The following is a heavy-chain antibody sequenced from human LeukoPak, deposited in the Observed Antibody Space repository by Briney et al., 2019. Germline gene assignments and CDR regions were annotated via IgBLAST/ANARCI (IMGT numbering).Heavy chain of an antibody. V-gene: IGHV5-51*01. CDR1: GYSFTSYW. Sequence: GESLQFSCKGSGYSFTSYWIGWVRQMRGNGLEWMGIIYPGDSDTRYRPSFHGQVTISAAKSISTAYLQWSSLKALDTAMYYCARQSYYDSSGYSPLSAFDIWGQGTMVTVSS. CDR3: ARQSYYDSSGYSPLSAFDI. J-gene: IGHJ3*02. CDR2: IYPGDSDT. D-gene: IGHD3-22*01.